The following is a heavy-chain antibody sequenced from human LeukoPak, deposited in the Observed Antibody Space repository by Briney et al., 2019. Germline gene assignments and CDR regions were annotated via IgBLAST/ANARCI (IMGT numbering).Heavy chain of an antibody. CDR3: ARDKVQTYYYDSSGYYYTLLAFDY. J-gene: IGHJ4*02. CDR1: GYTFTSYY. V-gene: IGHV1-46*03. CDR2: INPSGGST. Sequence: ASVTVSCKASGYTFTSYYMHWVRQAPGQGLEWMGIINPSGGSTSYAQKFQGRVTMTRDTSTSTVYMELSSLRSEDTAVYYCARDKVQTYYYDSSGYYYTLLAFDYWGQGTLVTVSS. D-gene: IGHD3-22*01.